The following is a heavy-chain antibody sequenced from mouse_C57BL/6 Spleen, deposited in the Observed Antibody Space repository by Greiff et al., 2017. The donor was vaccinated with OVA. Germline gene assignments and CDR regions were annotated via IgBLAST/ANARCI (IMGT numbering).Heavy chain of an antibody. V-gene: IGHV1-26*01. D-gene: IGHD3-2*02. CDR3: AREGSGYAMDY. CDR2: INPNNGGT. Sequence: EVPPPQSGPELVKPGASVKISCKASGYPFTDLYLNWVKPSHGKSLEWIGDINPNNGGTSYNQKFKGKATLTVDKSSSTAYMELRSLTSEDSAVYYCAREGSGYAMDYWGQGTSVTVSS. CDR1: GYPFTDLY. J-gene: IGHJ4*01.